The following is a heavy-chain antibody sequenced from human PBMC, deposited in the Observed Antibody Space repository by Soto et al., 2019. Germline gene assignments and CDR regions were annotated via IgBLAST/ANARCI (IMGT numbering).Heavy chain of an antibody. V-gene: IGHV6-1*01. Sequence: PSQTLSLTCAISGDSVSSNSAAWNWIRQSPSRGLEWLGRTYYRSKGYNDYAVSVKSRITINPDTSKNQFSLQLNSVTPEDTAVYYCARVRCSSTSCYAEESDAFDIGGQGTMVTVS. CDR1: GDSVSSNSAA. CDR3: ARVRCSSTSCYAEESDAFDI. D-gene: IGHD2-2*01. CDR2: TYYRSKGYN. J-gene: IGHJ3*02.